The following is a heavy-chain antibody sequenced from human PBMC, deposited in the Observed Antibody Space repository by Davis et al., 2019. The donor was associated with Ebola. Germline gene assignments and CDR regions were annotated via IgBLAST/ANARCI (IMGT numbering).Heavy chain of an antibody. CDR2: ISYDGSNK. Sequence: SLKISCAASEFTFSSYGMHWLRQAPGKGLEWVAVISYDGSNKYYADSVKGRFTISRDNSKNTLYLQMNSLRAEDTAVYYCAKDRKANGYSFRYYFDYWGQGTLVTVSS. CDR3: AKDRKANGYSFRYYFDY. V-gene: IGHV3-30*18. D-gene: IGHD5-18*01. J-gene: IGHJ4*02. CDR1: EFTFSSYG.